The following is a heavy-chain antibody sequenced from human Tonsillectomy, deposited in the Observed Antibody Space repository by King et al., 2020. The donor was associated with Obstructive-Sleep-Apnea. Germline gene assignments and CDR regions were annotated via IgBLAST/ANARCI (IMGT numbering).Heavy chain of an antibody. CDR2: IYYIGST. J-gene: IGHJ4*02. V-gene: IGHV4-59*01. D-gene: IGHD4-17*01. CDR1: GGSISSYY. CDR3: ATLTTVTTVFDY. Sequence: VQLQESGPGLVKPSETLSLTCTVSGGSISSYYWSWIRQPPGKGLEWIGYIYYIGSTNYNPSLKSRVTISVDTSKNQFSLKLSSVTAADTAVYYCATLTTVTTVFDYWGQGTLVTVSS.